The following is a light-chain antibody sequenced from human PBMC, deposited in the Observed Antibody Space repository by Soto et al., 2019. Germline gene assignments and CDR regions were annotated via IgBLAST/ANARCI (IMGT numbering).Light chain of an antibody. CDR1: QSVLHGSNNDNY. J-gene: IGKJ4*01. Sequence: DIVMTQSPDSLAVSLGERATINCKSSQSVLHGSNNDNYLAWYQQKPGQPPRLLIYWASTRKSGVPDRFSGSVSDTDFTLTISSLQAEDVAVYFCQQYLSAPLTFGGGTKLEIK. V-gene: IGKV4-1*01. CDR2: WAS. CDR3: QQYLSAPLT.